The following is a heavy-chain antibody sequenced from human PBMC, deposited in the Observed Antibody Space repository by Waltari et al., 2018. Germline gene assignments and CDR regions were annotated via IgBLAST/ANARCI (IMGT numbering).Heavy chain of an antibody. CDR3: VRDHRFAFDN. J-gene: IGHJ3*02. CDR2: ISAGSGNK. V-gene: IGHV3-48*04. CDR1: GFTFSSYS. Sequence: EVQLVESGGGLAQPGGSLRLSCAASGFTFSSYSVNWVRQAPGTGLDWVSYISAGSGNKRYADSVEGRFSISRDNTRNSLSLQMNSLRVEDTAVYYCVRDHRFAFDNWGQGTVVSVSS.